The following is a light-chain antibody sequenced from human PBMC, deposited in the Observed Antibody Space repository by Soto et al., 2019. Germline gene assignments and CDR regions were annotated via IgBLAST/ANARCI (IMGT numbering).Light chain of an antibody. CDR3: QQVISYPLT. CDR2: AAT. CDR1: QVIYNE. Sequence: IQVTQSPSSLSASVGSRIPITCRASQVIYNELAWYQQKLGKAPKLLISAATTLQSGVPSRLRGSGSGTELTITISSLQTEDFETYYCQQVISYPLTFGGGTKVDI. V-gene: IGKV1-9*01. J-gene: IGKJ4*01.